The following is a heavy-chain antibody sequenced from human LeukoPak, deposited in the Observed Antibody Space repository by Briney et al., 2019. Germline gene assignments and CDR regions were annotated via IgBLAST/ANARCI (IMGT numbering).Heavy chain of an antibody. CDR1: GGSFSGYY. V-gene: IGHV4-34*01. CDR3: AREWENFDY. D-gene: IGHD1-26*01. J-gene: IGHJ4*02. Sequence: SETLSLTCAVYGGSFSGYYWSWIRQPPGKGLEWIGEINHSGSTNYNPSLKSRVTMSVDTSKNQFSLKLSSVTAADTAVYYCAREWENFDYWGQGTLVTVSS. CDR2: INHSGST.